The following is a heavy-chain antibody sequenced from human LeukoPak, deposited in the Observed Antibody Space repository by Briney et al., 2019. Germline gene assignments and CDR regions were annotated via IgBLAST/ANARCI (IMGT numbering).Heavy chain of an antibody. CDR3: EGFYGFFDY. V-gene: IGHV3-30*04. J-gene: IGHJ4*02. D-gene: IGHD4-17*01. CDR1: GFTFSNYA. Sequence: GGSLRLSCAASGFTFSNYAMHWVRQAPGKGLEWVAVISYDGSNKYYADSVKGRFTISRDNSKNTLYLQMNSLRAEDTAVYYCEGFYGFFDYWGQGTLVTVSS. CDR2: ISYDGSNK.